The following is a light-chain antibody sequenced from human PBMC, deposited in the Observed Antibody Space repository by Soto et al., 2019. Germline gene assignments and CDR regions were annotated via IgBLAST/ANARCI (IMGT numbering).Light chain of an antibody. J-gene: IGKJ1*01. CDR3: QHRSNWPPT. CDR2: DAS. V-gene: IGKV3-11*01. Sequence: EIVLTQSPATLSLSPGERATLSCRASQSVSSYLGWYQQKRGQAPRLLIYDASNRATGIPARFSGSGSGTDFTLTISSLEPEDFAVYYCQHRSNWPPTFGQGTKVEIK. CDR1: QSVSSY.